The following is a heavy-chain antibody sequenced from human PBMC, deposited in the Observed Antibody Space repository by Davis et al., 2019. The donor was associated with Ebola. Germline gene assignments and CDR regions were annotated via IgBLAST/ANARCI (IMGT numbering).Heavy chain of an antibody. CDR2: ISGSGGST. D-gene: IGHD3-22*01. Sequence: PGGSLRLSCAASGFTFSSYAMSWVRQAPGKGLEWVSAISGSGGSTYYADSVKGRFTISRDNSKNTLYLQMNSLRAEDTAVYYCARLMDSSGYYLDYWGQGTLVTVSS. V-gene: IGHV3-23*01. CDR1: GFTFSSYA. J-gene: IGHJ4*02. CDR3: ARLMDSSGYYLDY.